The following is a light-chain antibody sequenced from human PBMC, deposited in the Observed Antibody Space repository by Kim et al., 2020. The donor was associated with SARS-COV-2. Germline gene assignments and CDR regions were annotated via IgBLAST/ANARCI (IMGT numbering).Light chain of an antibody. CDR1: QSVSSSH. J-gene: IGKJ1*01. CDR3: QKYGSTWT. Sequence: EIVLTQSPGTLSLSPGERAPLSCRASQSVSSSHLAWYQQKPGQAPRLLIYGASTRATGIPDRFSGSGSGTDFTLTISRLEPEDFAVFYCQKYGSTWTFGQGTKVDIK. V-gene: IGKV3-20*01. CDR2: GAS.